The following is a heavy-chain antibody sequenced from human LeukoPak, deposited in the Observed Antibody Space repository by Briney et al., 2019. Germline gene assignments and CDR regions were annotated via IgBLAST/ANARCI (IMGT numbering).Heavy chain of an antibody. CDR1: GYTFSSYD. D-gene: IGHD6-13*01. CDR3: ARGGASAAARRFDP. Sequence: GASVKVSCKASGYTFSSYDVNWVRQATGQGLEWMGWMNPQSHNTGYAQKFQGRITITSNSSTSTVFMELGSLTSDDTAVYYCARGGASAAARRFDPWGQGTLVTVSS. V-gene: IGHV1-8*01. J-gene: IGHJ5*02. CDR2: MNPQSHNT.